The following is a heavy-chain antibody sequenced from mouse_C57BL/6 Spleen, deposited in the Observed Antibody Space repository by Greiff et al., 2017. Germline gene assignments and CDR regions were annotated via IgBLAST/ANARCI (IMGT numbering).Heavy chain of an antibody. D-gene: IGHD2-12*01. CDR3: ARNHYTYAMDY. J-gene: IGHJ4*01. V-gene: IGHV1-18*01. CDR2: INPNNGGT. Sequence: EVQLQQSGPELVKPGASVKIPCKASGYTFTDYNMDWVKQSHGKSLEWIGDINPNNGGTFYNQKFKGKATLTVDKSSSTAYMELRSLTSEDTAVYYCARNHYTYAMDYWGQGTSVTVSS. CDR1: GYTFTDYN.